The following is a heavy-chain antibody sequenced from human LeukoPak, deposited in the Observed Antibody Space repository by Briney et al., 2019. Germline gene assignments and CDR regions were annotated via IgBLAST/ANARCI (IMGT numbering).Heavy chain of an antibody. J-gene: IGHJ4*02. CDR2: IRYDGSNK. CDR1: GFTVSSYG. CDR3: AKGDPPGSFDY. Sequence: PGVSLRLSCAASGFTVSSYGMHWVRQAPGKGLEWVAFIRYDGSNKYYADSVKGRFTISRDNSKNTLYLQMNSLRAEDTAVYYCAKGDPPGSFDYWGQGTLVTVSS. V-gene: IGHV3-30*02. D-gene: IGHD2-21*02.